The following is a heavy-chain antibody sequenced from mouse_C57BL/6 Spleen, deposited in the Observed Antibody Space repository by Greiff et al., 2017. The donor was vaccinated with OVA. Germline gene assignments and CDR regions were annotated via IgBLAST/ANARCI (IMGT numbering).Heavy chain of an antibody. CDR1: GYAFSSSW. CDR3: ARFFDSNYGYYAMDY. D-gene: IGHD2-5*01. J-gene: IGHJ4*01. V-gene: IGHV1-82*01. CDR2: IYPGDGDT. Sequence: QVQLQQSGPELVKPGASVKISCKASGYAFSSSWMNWVKQRPGKGLEWIGRIYPGDGDTNYNGKFKGKATLTADKSSSTAYMQLSSLTSEDSAVYFCARFFDSNYGYYAMDYWGQGTSVTVSS.